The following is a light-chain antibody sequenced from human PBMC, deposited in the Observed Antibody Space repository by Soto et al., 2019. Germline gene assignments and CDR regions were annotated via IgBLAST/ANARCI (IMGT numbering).Light chain of an antibody. V-gene: IGKV3-20*01. CDR1: QSVRSSY. CDR3: HQYGRSPYT. CDR2: GAS. J-gene: IGKJ2*01. Sequence: EIVLTQSPGTLSLSPGERVTLSCRASQSVRSSYLAWYQHKPGQAPRLLIYGASSRATGIPDRFSGSGSGTDFTLTISRLEPEDFAVYYCHQYGRSPYTFGQGTKLEIK.